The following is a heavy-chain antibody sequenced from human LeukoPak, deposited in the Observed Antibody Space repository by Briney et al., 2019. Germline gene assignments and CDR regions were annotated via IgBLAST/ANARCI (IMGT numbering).Heavy chain of an antibody. J-gene: IGHJ6*03. Sequence: HGSSVKVSCKASGGTFSSYAISWVRQAPGQGLEWMGGIIPVFGTANYAEKFQDRVTITADKSTSTAYMELSSLRSEDTAVYYCARAYCSSTSCYDYYYMDVWGKGTTVTISS. V-gene: IGHV1-69*06. CDR3: ARAYCSSTSCYDYYYMDV. D-gene: IGHD2-2*01. CDR2: IIPVFGTA. CDR1: GGTFSSYA.